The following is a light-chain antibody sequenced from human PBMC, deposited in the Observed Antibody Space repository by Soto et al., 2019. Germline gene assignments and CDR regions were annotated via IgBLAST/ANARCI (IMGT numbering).Light chain of an antibody. CDR1: QFVSSRS. Sequence: LKQSAGTLSLYPGESATLLCRASQFVSSRSLAWYQQKPGQAPRLLIYGASNRATGIPGRFSASVSGTDFTLTITPLEPEDSAVYFCQQYGNSPITFGQGTRLENK. CDR3: QQYGNSPIT. CDR2: GAS. V-gene: IGKV3-20*01. J-gene: IGKJ5*01.